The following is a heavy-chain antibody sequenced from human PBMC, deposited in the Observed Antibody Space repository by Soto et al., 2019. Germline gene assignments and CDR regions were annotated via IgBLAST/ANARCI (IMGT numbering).Heavy chain of an antibody. V-gene: IGHV4-31*03. Sequence: SETLSLTCTVSGGSISSGGYYWSWIRQHPGKGLEWIGYIYYSGSTYYNPSLKSRVTISVDTSKNQFSLKLSSVTAADTAVYYCARVKQCSSTSCMDVWGQGTTVTVSS. CDR1: GGSISSGGYY. CDR3: ARVKQCSSTSCMDV. D-gene: IGHD2-2*01. CDR2: IYYSGST. J-gene: IGHJ6*02.